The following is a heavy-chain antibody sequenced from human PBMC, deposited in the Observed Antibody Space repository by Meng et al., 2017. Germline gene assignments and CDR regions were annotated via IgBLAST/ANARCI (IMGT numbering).Heavy chain of an antibody. D-gene: IGHD4-23*01. CDR1: GLTFSVCE. CDR3: AREGGGNGFDY. CDR2: VSSSGNTI. J-gene: IGHJ4*02. V-gene: IGHV3-11*01. Sequence: VEVVWSLFKPEWALTTSCVVSGLTFSVCEMGWIWQGPGKGLGLVSFVSSSGNTIYYADSVMGRFTITRDNAKNSLVLKMNSLRAEDTAVYYCAREGGGNGFDYWGQGTLVTVSS.